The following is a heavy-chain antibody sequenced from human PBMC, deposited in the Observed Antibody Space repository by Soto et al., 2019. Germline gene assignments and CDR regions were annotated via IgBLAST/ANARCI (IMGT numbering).Heavy chain of an antibody. Sequence: KASETLSLTCAVSGGSISSGGYSWSWIRQPPGKGLEWIGYIYHSGSTYYNPSLKSRVTISVDRSKNQFSLKLSSVTAADTAVYYCARGHYYGSGSYTVRYYYGMDVWGQGTTVTVSS. CDR2: IYHSGST. CDR3: ARGHYYGSGSYTVRYYYGMDV. D-gene: IGHD3-10*01. J-gene: IGHJ6*02. CDR1: GGSISSGGYS. V-gene: IGHV4-30-2*01.